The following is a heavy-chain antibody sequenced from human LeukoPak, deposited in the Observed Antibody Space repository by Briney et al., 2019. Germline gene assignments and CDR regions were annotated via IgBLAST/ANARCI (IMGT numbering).Heavy chain of an antibody. V-gene: IGHV3-30-3*01. D-gene: IGHD2-21*02. CDR2: ISYDGSNK. J-gene: IGHJ4*02. CDR3: ASCGGDCPFDY. Sequence: GGPRRLSCAASGFTFSSYATHWVRQAPGKGLEWVAVISYDGSNKYYADSVKGRFTISRDNSKNTLYLQMNSLRAEDTAVYYCASCGGDCPFDYWGQGTLVTVSS. CDR1: GFTFSSYA.